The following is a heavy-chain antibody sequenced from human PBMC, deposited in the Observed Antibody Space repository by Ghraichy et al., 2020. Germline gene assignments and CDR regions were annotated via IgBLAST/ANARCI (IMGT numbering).Heavy chain of an antibody. CDR2: MNPNSGNT. D-gene: IGHD6-19*01. CDR1: GYTFTSYD. Sequence: ASVKVSCKASGYTFTSYDINWVRQATGQGLEWMGWMNPNSGNTGYAQKFQGRVTMTRNTSISTAYMELSSLRSEDTAVYYCARSPYSSGWYYLLLYYYGMDVWGQGTTVTVSS. J-gene: IGHJ6*02. V-gene: IGHV1-8*01. CDR3: ARSPYSSGWYYLLLYYYGMDV.